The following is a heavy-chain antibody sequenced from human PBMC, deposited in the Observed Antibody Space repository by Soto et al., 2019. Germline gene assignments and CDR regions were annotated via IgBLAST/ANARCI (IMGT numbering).Heavy chain of an antibody. V-gene: IGHV3-11*01. D-gene: IGHD1-7*01. CDR2: ISSSGSTI. CDR1: GFTFSDYY. J-gene: IGHJ6*03. CDR3: ARDGPPRRELELRVYHYYYYMDV. Sequence: GGSLILSCAASGFTFSDYYMSWIRQAPGKGLEWVSYISSSGSTIYYADSVKGRFTISRDNAKNSLYLQMNSLRAEDTAVYYCARDGPPRRELELRVYHYYYYMDVWGKGTTVTVSS.